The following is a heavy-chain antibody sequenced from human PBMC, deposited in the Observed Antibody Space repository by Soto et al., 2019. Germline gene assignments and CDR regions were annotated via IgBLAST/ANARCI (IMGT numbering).Heavy chain of an antibody. D-gene: IGHD3-16*01. V-gene: IGHV3-7*04. J-gene: IGHJ4*02. Sequence: EVQLVESGGGLVQPGGSLRLTCAASGFTVSKYWMSWVRQTSGKGLEWVANMNQDGSDKNYVDSVKGRFTISRDTAKNSLDLQMNSLRADGPAVYYCARGGGNFDQWGQGTLVTVSS. CDR3: ARGGGNFDQ. CDR1: GFTVSKYW. CDR2: MNQDGSDK.